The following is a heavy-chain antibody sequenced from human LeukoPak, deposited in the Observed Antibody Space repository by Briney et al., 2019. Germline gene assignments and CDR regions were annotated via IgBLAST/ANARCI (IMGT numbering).Heavy chain of an antibody. CDR3: AKGGNEYYDYWIEY. CDR1: GFSFDDYA. D-gene: IGHD3-3*01. V-gene: IGHV3-9*01. CDR2: ISWTSGSI. J-gene: IGHJ4*02. Sequence: GRSLRLSCAASGFSFDDYAIHWVRQGPGKGLEWVAGISWTSGSIGYAASVKGRFPISRDNAKNTLFLQMNSMRVEDTALYYCAKGGNEYYDYWIEYWGQGTLVTVSS.